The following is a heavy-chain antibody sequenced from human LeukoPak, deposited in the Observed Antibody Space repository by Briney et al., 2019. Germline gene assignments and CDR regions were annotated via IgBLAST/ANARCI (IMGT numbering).Heavy chain of an antibody. V-gene: IGHV3-23*01. CDR1: GFTFSSYG. CDR2: ISGSGGST. J-gene: IGHJ4*02. D-gene: IGHD5-18*01. CDR3: AIQQLWSGY. Sequence: GGSLRLSCAASGFTFSSYGMHWVRQAPGKGLEWVSAISGSGGSTYYADSVKGRFTISRDNSKNTLYLQMNSLRAEDTAVYYCAIQQLWSGYWGQGTLVTVSS.